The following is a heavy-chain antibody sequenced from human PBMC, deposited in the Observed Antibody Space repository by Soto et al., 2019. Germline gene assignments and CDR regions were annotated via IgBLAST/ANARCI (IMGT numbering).Heavy chain of an antibody. J-gene: IGHJ3*01. CDR3: VRQVGATGSYSYAV. CDR1: GASVINDY. V-gene: IGHV4-59*02. CDR2: VYDSGST. D-gene: IGHD1-26*01. Sequence: QVQLQESGPGVVKPSETLSLTCTVTGASVINDYWNWIRQPPGKGLEWIGFVYDSGSTSYNSSLKSRLTISVDTSKNQFSLKLSSVTAADTAVYYCVRQVGATGSYSYAVWGQGTMDTVSS.